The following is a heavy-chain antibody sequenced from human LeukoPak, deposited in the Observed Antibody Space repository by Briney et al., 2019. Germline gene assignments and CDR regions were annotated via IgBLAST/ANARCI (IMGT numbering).Heavy chain of an antibody. D-gene: IGHD2-2*01. Sequence: GGSLRLSCVGSGFSFSRYEMNWARQAPGKGLEWISAIRAGGSAAFYADSVKGRFTISRDNAKNSLYLQMNSLRDEDTAVYYCARGVVVPAAMQYWGQGTLVTVSS. CDR1: GFSFSRYE. J-gene: IGHJ4*02. V-gene: IGHV3-48*03. CDR3: ARGVVVPAAMQY. CDR2: IRAGGSAA.